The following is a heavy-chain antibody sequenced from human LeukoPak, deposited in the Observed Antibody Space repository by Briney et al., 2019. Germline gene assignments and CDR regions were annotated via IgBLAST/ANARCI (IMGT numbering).Heavy chain of an antibody. J-gene: IGHJ6*02. CDR3: ARDRVAVAGSFYYYYGMDV. CDR2: INSGSSAI. Sequence: GGSLRLSCAASGFTFSSYSMNWVRQAPGKGLDWVSSINSGSSAIYYADSVRGRFTISRDNAKNSLYLQMNSLRAEDTAVYYCARDRVAVAGSFYYYYGMDVWGQGTTVTVSS. V-gene: IGHV3-48*04. D-gene: IGHD6-19*01. CDR1: GFTFSSYS.